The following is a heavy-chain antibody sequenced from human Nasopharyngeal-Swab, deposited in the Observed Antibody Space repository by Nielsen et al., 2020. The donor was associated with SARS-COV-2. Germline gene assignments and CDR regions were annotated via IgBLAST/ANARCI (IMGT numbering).Heavy chain of an antibody. V-gene: IGHV3-11*03. J-gene: IGHJ4*02. CDR3: ASGWSTVTGFGY. D-gene: IGHD4-17*01. Sequence: GESLKISCAASGFTFSDYYMSWIRQAPGKGLEWVSYISSSSSYTNYADSVKGRFTISRDNAKNSLHLQMNSLRAEDTAVYYCASGWSTVTGFGYWGQGTLVTVSS. CDR1: GFTFSDYY. CDR2: ISSSSSYT.